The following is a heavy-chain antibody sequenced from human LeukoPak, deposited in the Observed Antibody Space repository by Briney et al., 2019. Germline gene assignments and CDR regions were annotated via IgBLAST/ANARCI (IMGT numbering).Heavy chain of an antibody. CDR2: INPNSGGT. V-gene: IGHV1-2*02. D-gene: IGHD4-17*01. CDR3: ARARRTRNIYGDYVFLFDG. J-gene: IGHJ4*02. CDR1: GYTFTGYY. Sequence: ASVKLSCQASGYTFTGYYMHWVRQAPGQGLEWMGWINPNSGGTNYAQKFQGRFTMNRDTPISTASMDLNRQRSNHTDLYYCARARRTRNIYGDYVFLFDGWGQGTLVSVSS.